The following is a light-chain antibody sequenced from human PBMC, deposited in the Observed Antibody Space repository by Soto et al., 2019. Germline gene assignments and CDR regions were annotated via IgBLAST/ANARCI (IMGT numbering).Light chain of an antibody. CDR2: EVN. CDR3: QCYDSSLSGSDVV. CDR1: SSDVGDYKY. Sequence: QSALTQPPSASGSPGQSVTISCTGTSSDVGDYKYVSWYQQHPGKAPKLMIYEVNKRPSGVPDRFSGSKSGNTASLTVSGLQAEDEADYYCQCYDSSLSGSDVVFGGGTKLTVL. J-gene: IGLJ2*01. V-gene: IGLV2-8*01.